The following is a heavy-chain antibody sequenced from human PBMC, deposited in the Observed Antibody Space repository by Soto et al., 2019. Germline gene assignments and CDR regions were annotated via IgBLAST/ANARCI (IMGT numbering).Heavy chain of an antibody. CDR1: GFTFSSYG. J-gene: IGHJ6*02. CDR2: ISYDGSNK. V-gene: IGHV3-30*18. CDR3: AKDRIAAAGTDYYYYGMDV. Sequence: QVQLVESGGGVVQPGRSLRLSCAASGFTFSSYGMHWVRQAPGKGLEWVAVISYDGSNKYYADSVKGRFTISRDNSKNTRYLQMNSLRAEDTAVYYCAKDRIAAAGTDYYYYGMDVWGQGTTVTVSS. D-gene: IGHD6-13*01.